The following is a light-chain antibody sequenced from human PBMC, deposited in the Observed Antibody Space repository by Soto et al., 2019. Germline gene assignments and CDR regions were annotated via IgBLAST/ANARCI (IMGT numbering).Light chain of an antibody. J-gene: IGKJ1*01. Sequence: EIVLTQSPATLSLSPWERATLSCRASQSVSSYLAWYQQKPGQAPRLLIYDASTRATGIPDRFSGGGSGTDFTLTISSLQSEDFAVYYCQQYDNWPWTFGQGTKVDIK. CDR3: QQYDNWPWT. CDR1: QSVSSY. V-gene: IGKV3-15*01. CDR2: DAS.